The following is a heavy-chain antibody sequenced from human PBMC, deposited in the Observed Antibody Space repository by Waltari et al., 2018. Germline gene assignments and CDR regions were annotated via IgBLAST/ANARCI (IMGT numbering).Heavy chain of an antibody. CDR1: GGSISSSSYY. CDR3: ARNDPVDQQLVN. D-gene: IGHD6-13*01. Sequence: QLQLQESGPGLVKPSETLSLTCTVSGGSISSSSYYWGWIRQPPGKGLEWIGSIYYSGSTYYNPSLKSRVTISVDTSKNQFSRKLSSVTAADTAVYYCARNDPVDQQLVNWGQGTLVTVSS. CDR2: IYYSGST. V-gene: IGHV4-39*07. J-gene: IGHJ4*02.